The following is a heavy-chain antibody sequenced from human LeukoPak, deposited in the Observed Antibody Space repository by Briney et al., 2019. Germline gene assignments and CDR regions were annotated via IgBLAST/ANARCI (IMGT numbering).Heavy chain of an antibody. Sequence: VWALRLAWSASCFSFVHYRMGALRQAPGKGLEWVAFIRFDGSTQDYADSVRGRFTSSRDNPKNTLYLQMDSLRAQGTAAYYCAKDGGVTLESYYTDVSGKGTTVPVFS. D-gene: IGHD2-21*02. CDR3: AKDGGVTLESYYTDV. CDR1: CFSFVHYR. J-gene: IGHJ6*03. V-gene: IGHV3-30*02. CDR2: IRFDGSTQ.